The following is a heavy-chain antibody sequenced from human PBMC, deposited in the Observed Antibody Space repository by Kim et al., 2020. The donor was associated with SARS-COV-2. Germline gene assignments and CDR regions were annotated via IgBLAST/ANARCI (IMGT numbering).Heavy chain of an antibody. V-gene: IGHV3-23*01. CDR1: GFTFSSYA. J-gene: IGHJ6*03. CDR2: ISGSGGST. D-gene: IGHD3-3*01. CDR3: AKDGSGYDYYYYYYMDV. Sequence: GGSLRLSCAASGFTFSSYAMSWVRQAPGKGLEWVSIISGSGGSTYYADSVKGRFTISRDNSNNTLYLQMNSLRAEDTAVYYCAKDGSGYDYYYYYYMDVWGKGTTVTVSS.